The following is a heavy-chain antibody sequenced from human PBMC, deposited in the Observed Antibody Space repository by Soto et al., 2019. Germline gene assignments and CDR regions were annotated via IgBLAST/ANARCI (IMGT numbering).Heavy chain of an antibody. CDR3: ARHNYGSGSTYFDY. J-gene: IGHJ4*02. Sequence: ETLSLTCAVYGGSFSGYYWTWIRQPPGTGLEWIGEINHSGSTNYNPSLKSRVTISVDTSKNQFSLKLNSMTAADTAVYYCARHNYGSGSTYFDYWGQGTLVTVSS. CDR2: INHSGST. D-gene: IGHD3-10*01. CDR1: GGSFSGYY. V-gene: IGHV4-34*01.